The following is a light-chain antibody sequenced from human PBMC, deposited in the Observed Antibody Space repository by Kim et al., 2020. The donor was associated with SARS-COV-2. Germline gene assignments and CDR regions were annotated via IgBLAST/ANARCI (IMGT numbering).Light chain of an antibody. CDR3: MQVSKFPNS. J-gene: IGKJ2*03. CDR1: QSPVHSDGNIY. Sequence: QPASTSCRSSQSPVHSDGNIYLNWLHQRPGQAPRLLIYKISTRLSGVPDRFSGSGAGTDFTLKISRVEAEDVGIYYCMQVSKFPNSFGQGTKLEI. CDR2: KIS. V-gene: IGKV2-24*01.